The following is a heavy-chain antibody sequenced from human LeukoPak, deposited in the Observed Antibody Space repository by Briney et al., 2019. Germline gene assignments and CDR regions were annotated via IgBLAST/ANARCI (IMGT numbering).Heavy chain of an antibody. CDR1: GYTFTSYG. Sequence: GASVKVSCKASGYTFTSYGISWVRQAPGQGLEWMGWISAYNGNTNYAQKLQGRVTMTTDTSTSTAYMELRSLRSDDTVVYYCARDRPYYYDSSGYRFDYWGQGTLVTVSS. V-gene: IGHV1-18*01. CDR3: ARDRPYYYDSSGYRFDY. J-gene: IGHJ4*02. D-gene: IGHD3-22*01. CDR2: ISAYNGNT.